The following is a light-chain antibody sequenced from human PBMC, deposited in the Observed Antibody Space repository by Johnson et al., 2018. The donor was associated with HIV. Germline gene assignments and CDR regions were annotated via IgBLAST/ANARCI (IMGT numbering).Light chain of an antibody. CDR3: GKWDGSLSVYV. CDR2: DNN. Sequence: QSVLTQPPSVSAAPGQKVTISCSGSSSNIGNNYVSWYQQLPGTAPKLLIYDNNKRPSGIPARFSGSKSATSATLDITGLQTGDEADYYCGKWDGSLSVYVFGAWTEFTVL. V-gene: IGLV1-51*01. CDR1: SSNIGNNY. J-gene: IGLJ1*01.